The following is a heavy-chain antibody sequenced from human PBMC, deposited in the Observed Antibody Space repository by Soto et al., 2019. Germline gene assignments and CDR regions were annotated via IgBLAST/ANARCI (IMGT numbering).Heavy chain of an antibody. CDR1: GFTFSTFW. V-gene: IGHV3-74*01. Sequence: EVQLVESGGGVAQPGGSLRLSCTASGFTFSTFWMHWVSQVPGKGLVWVSRLDSDGSRTTYADSVKGRFTISRDNAKKTLHLQMNSLRAEDTAVYNCVKDLDSSGLAVLDLWGRGTLVTVSS. CDR2: LDSDGSRT. D-gene: IGHD1-1*01. J-gene: IGHJ2*01. CDR3: VKDLDSSGLAVLDL.